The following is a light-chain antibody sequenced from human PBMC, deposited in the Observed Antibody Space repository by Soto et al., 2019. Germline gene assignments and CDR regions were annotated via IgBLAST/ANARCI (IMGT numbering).Light chain of an antibody. V-gene: IGLV2-14*03. CDR2: DVS. J-gene: IGLJ1*01. CDR3: SSFTTSSTFV. CDR1: SSDVGRYNY. Sequence: QSVLAQPASVSGSRGQSITISCTGTSSDVGRYNYVSWFQQHPGKVPKLIIYDVSNWPSGVSDRFSGSKSGNTASLTISGLQPEDEADYYCSSFTTSSTFVFGTGTMVTVL.